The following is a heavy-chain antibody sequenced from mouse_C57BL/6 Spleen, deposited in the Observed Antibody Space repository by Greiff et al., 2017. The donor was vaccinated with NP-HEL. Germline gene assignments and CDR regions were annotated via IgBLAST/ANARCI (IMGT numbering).Heavy chain of an antibody. J-gene: IGHJ1*03. CDR3: ARGVYDGYYYLWYFDV. D-gene: IGHD2-3*01. CDR1: GYTFTDYY. CDR2: INPNNGGT. Sequence: EVQLQQPGPELVKPGASVKISCKASGYTFTDYYMNWVKQSHGKSLEWIGDINPNNGGTSYNQKFKGKATLTVDKSSSTAYMELRSLTSEDSAVYYCARGVYDGYYYLWYFDVWGTGTTVTVSS. V-gene: IGHV1-26*01.